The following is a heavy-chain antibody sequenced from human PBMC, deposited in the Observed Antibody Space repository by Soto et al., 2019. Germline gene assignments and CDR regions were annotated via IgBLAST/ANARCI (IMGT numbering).Heavy chain of an antibody. CDR3: ARGDPAGAVAGTDYYYGMDV. Sequence: QVQLVESGGGVVQPGRSLRLSCAASGFTFSSYAMHWVRQAPGKGLEWVAVISYDGSNKYYADSVKGRFTISRDNSKNTLYLQMNSLRAEDTAVYYCARGDPAGAVAGTDYYYGMDVWGQGTTVTVSS. CDR2: ISYDGSNK. D-gene: IGHD6-19*01. V-gene: IGHV3-30-3*01. CDR1: GFTFSSYA. J-gene: IGHJ6*02.